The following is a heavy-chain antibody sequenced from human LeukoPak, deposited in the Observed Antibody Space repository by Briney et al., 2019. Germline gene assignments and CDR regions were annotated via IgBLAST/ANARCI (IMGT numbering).Heavy chain of an antibody. Sequence: QPGGSLRLSCAASGFTFSSYGMHWVRQAPGKGLEWVAVIWYDGSNKYHADSVKGRFTISRDNSKNTLYLQMNSLRAEDTAVYYCARALYYYDSSGSYYFDYWGQGTLVTVSS. D-gene: IGHD3-22*01. V-gene: IGHV3-33*01. CDR2: IWYDGSNK. J-gene: IGHJ4*02. CDR1: GFTFSSYG. CDR3: ARALYYYDSSGSYYFDY.